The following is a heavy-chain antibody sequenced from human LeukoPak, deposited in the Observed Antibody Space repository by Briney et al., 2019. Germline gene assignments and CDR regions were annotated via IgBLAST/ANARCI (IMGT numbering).Heavy chain of an antibody. CDR3: ASYRYGFRGMDF. CDR1: GGSFSGYS. V-gene: IGHV4-34*01. Sequence: SETLSLTCRVYGGSFSGYSWSWIRQPPGKGLEWIGEINYSGNINYKPSLKSRIIISADRSRNQFSLTLRSVTAADTAVYYCASYRYGFRGMDFWGRGTQVTVSS. D-gene: IGHD3-16*02. CDR2: INYSGNI. J-gene: IGHJ4*02.